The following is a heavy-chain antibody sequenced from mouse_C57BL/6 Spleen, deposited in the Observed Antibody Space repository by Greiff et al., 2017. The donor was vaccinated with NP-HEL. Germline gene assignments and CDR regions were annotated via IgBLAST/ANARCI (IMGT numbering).Heavy chain of an antibody. Sequence: VQLQQSGPELVKPGASVKISCKASGYAFSSSWMNWVKQRPGKGLEWIGRIYPGDGDTNYNGKFKGKATLTADKSSSTAYMQLSSLTSEDSAVYFCARTLTVVPFDYWGQGTTLTVSS. J-gene: IGHJ2*01. CDR3: ARTLTVVPFDY. D-gene: IGHD1-1*01. CDR1: GYAFSSSW. V-gene: IGHV1-82*01. CDR2: IYPGDGDT.